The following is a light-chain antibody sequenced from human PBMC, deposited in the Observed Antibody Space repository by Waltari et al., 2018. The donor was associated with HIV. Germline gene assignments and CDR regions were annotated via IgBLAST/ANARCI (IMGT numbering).Light chain of an antibody. J-gene: IGKJ4*01. V-gene: IGKV1-39*01. CDR1: QSISSY. Sequence: DIQMTQSPSSLSASVGERVTITCRASQSISSYLNWYQQKPGKAPKVLIYAASSLQSGVPSRFSGSGSGTDFTLTISSLQPEDFATYYCQQSYSTPVTFGGGTKVEIK. CDR2: AAS. CDR3: QQSYSTPVT.